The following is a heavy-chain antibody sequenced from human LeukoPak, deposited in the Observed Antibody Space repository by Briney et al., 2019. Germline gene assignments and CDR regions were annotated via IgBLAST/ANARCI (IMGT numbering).Heavy chain of an antibody. CDR3: ARERGSSSSGGAVDY. D-gene: IGHD6-6*01. Sequence: SETLSLTCTVSGDSFSSSPYYWGWIRQPPGKGLEWIGTIYHSGSTNYNPSLKSRVTISVDTSKNQFSLKLSSVTAADTAVYYCARERGSSSSGGAVDYWGQGTLVTVSS. CDR1: GDSFSSSPYY. CDR2: IYHSGST. V-gene: IGHV4-39*07. J-gene: IGHJ4*02.